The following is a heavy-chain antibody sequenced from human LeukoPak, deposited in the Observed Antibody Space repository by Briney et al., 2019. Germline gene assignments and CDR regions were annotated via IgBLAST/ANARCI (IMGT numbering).Heavy chain of an antibody. Sequence: SETLSLTCTVSGGSISGHYWTWIRQPPGKGLEWIGQTHYSGRPDYNPSLKSRVTISVDTSKNQLSLKVTSVTGADTAVYYCARFGVDYDMDVWGQGTTVTVSS. D-gene: IGHD3-16*01. V-gene: IGHV4-59*11. CDR2: THYSGRP. CDR1: GGSISGHY. CDR3: ARFGVDYDMDV. J-gene: IGHJ6*02.